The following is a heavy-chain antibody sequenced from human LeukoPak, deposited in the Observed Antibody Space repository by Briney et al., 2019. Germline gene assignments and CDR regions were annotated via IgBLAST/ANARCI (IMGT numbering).Heavy chain of an antibody. J-gene: IGHJ4*02. Sequence: PGGSLRLSCAASGFTVSGNYMSWVRQAPGKGLEWVSVIYSGGGTYYADSVKGRFTISRDNSKNTLYLQMNSLRAEDTAVYYCAKRYFGNYYFDSWGQGTLVTVSS. CDR1: GFTVSGNY. V-gene: IGHV3-53*01. CDR2: IYSGGGT. CDR3: AKRYFGNYYFDS. D-gene: IGHD3-9*01.